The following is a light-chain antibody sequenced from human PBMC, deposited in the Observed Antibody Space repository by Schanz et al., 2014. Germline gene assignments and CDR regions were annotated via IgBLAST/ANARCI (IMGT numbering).Light chain of an antibody. J-gene: IGKJ1*01. CDR1: QSIGTW. CDR3: QQYNSYSGWT. V-gene: IGKV1-5*01. CDR2: DGS. Sequence: DVPMTQSPSTLSASVGDRVTITCRASQSIGTWLAWYQQKPGKVPKLLIYDGSTLESGVSSRFSGSGSGTEFTLTINSLQPHDFATDYCQQYNSYSGWTFGQGTKVEIK.